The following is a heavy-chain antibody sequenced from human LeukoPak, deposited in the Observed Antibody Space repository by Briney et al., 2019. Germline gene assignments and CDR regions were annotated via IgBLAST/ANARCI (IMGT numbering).Heavy chain of an antibody. CDR2: IYYYGTNN. CDR3: ARVTSSGWYPGRFDY. D-gene: IGHD6-19*01. Sequence: GGSLRLSCAASGFTFSSYAMHWVRQAPGKGREGVAVIYYYGTNNYYAASVTGRFTISRDNSTNTLYLQMNSLRAEHTAVYYCARVTSSGWYPGRFDYWGQGTLVTVSS. CDR1: GFTFSSYA. J-gene: IGHJ4*02. V-gene: IGHV3-30*04.